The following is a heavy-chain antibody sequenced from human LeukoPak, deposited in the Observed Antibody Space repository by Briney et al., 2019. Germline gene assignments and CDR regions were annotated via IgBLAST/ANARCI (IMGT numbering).Heavy chain of an antibody. D-gene: IGHD6-19*01. CDR1: GGTFSSYA. Sequence: XSGGTFSSYAISWVRQAPGQGLEWMGGIIPIFGTANYAQKFQGRVTITADESTSTAYMELSSLRSEDTAVYYCAGIAVAAFDYWGQGTLVTVSS. CDR2: IIPIFGTA. V-gene: IGHV1-69*01. CDR3: AGIAVAAFDY. J-gene: IGHJ4*02.